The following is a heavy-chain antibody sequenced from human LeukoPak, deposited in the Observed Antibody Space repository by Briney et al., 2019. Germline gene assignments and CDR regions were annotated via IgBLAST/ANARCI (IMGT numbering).Heavy chain of an antibody. D-gene: IGHD4/OR15-4a*01. V-gene: IGHV3-21*01. J-gene: IGHJ4*02. Sequence: GGSLRLSCAASGFTFNTYSMNWVRQAPGKGLKWVSSITSDTSYIYYADSVKGRFTISRDNAKNSLYLQMNSLRVEDTAVYYCARDLGDYGWSLDSWGQGTLVTVSS. CDR1: GFTFNTYS. CDR2: ITSDTSYI. CDR3: ARDLGDYGWSLDS.